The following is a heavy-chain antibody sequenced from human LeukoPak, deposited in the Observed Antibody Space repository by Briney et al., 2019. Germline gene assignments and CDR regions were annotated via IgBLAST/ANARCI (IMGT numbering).Heavy chain of an antibody. V-gene: IGHV4-59*08. J-gene: IGHJ4*02. Sequence: SETLSLTCTVSGGSISSYYWSWIRQPPGKGLEWIGYIYYSGSTNYNPSLKSRVTISVDTSKNQFSLKLSSVTAADTAVYYCASREIDRSGYYDYWGQGTLVTVSS. D-gene: IGHD3-22*01. CDR1: GGSISSYY. CDR3: ASREIDRSGYYDY. CDR2: IYYSGST.